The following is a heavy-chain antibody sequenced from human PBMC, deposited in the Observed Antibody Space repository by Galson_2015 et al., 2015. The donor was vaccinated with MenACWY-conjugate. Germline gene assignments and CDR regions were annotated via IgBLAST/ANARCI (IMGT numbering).Heavy chain of an antibody. D-gene: IGHD3/OR15-3a*01. Sequence: SLRLSCAASGFTFSNSWMNWIRQAPGSGLGWVANINPEGSRGTYVDSVKGRVTISRDNAENSVYLEMNSLRPEDTAVFYCAAWTADDNYWAQGTLVTVSS. V-gene: IGHV3-7*01. CDR2: INPEGSRG. J-gene: IGHJ4*02. CDR3: AAWTADDNY. CDR1: GFTFSNSW.